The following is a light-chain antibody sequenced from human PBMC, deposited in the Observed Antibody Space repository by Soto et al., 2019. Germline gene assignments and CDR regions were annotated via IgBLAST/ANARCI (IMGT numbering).Light chain of an antibody. J-gene: IGKJ1*01. CDR3: QQYGSSLWT. CDR2: GAS. V-gene: IGKV3-20*01. Sequence: VWKISAGAVSLYKEERGTVSCRSSQSVSSSYLAWYQQKPGQAPRLLIYGASSRATGIPDRFSGSGSGTDFTLTISRLEPEDVAVYYCQQYGSSLWTFAQGTKVAIK. CDR1: QSVSSSY.